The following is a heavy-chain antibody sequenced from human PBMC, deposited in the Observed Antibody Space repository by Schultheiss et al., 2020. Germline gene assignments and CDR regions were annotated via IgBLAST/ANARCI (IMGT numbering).Heavy chain of an antibody. J-gene: IGHJ4*02. V-gene: IGHV3-23*01. Sequence: GGSLRLSCAASGFTFSGSAMHWIRQVPGKGLEWVSAISGSGDSTYFIDSVKGRFTISRDNAKNTLYLQMDSLRVEDTGVYHCAKQAVAGTNYFNSWGQGTLVTVSS. CDR2: ISGSGDST. CDR1: GFTFSGSA. CDR3: AKQAVAGTNYFNS. D-gene: IGHD6-19*01.